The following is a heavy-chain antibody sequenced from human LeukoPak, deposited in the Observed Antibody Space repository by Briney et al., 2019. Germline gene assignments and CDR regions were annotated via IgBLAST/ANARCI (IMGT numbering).Heavy chain of an antibody. Sequence: SETLSLTCTVSGGSISSYYWSWIRQPPGKGLEWIGYIYYSGSTNYNPSLKSRVTISVDTSKNQFSLKLSSVTAADTAVYYCARDRDIVVVPAAMVDAFDIWGQGTMVTVSS. D-gene: IGHD2-2*01. CDR1: GGSISSYY. CDR3: ARDRDIVVVPAAMVDAFDI. CDR2: IYYSGST. V-gene: IGHV4-59*01. J-gene: IGHJ3*02.